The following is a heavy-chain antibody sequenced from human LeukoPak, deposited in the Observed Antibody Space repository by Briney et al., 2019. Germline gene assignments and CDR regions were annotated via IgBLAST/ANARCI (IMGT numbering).Heavy chain of an antibody. CDR3: ARAYYDILTYGMDV. J-gene: IGHJ6*02. CDR2: IYYSGST. Sequence: PSETLSLTCTVSDDSISDYYWSWIRQPPGKGLEWIGYIYYSGSTNYNPSLKNRVTISVDMSKNQLSLRLSSATAADTAVYYCARAYYDILTYGMDVWGQGTTVIVSS. D-gene: IGHD3-9*01. CDR1: DDSISDYY. V-gene: IGHV4-59*01.